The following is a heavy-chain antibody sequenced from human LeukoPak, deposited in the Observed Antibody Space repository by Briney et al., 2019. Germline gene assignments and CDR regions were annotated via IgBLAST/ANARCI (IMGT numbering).Heavy chain of an antibody. CDR1: GFTFSSYW. Sequence: PGGSLRLSCAASGFTFSSYWMSWVRQAPGKGLEWVANIRQDGSEKYYVDSVKGRFTISRDNAKNSLYLQMNSLRAEDTAVYYCARGSPDYYYYYGMDVWGQGTTVTVSS. V-gene: IGHV3-7*01. CDR2: IRQDGSEK. CDR3: ARGSPDYYYYYGMDV. J-gene: IGHJ6*02.